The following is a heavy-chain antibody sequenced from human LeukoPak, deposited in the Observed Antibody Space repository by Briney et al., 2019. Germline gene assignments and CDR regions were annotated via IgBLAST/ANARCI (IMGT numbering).Heavy chain of an antibody. CDR3: ARASWVNSPLRD. V-gene: IGHV1-18*04. Sequence: ASVKVSCKASGYTFTGYYMHWVRQAPGQGLEWMGWISAYNGNTNYAQKLQGRVTMTTDTSTSTAYMELRSLRSDDTAVYYCARASWVNSPLRDWGQGTLVTVSS. CDR1: GYTFTGYY. CDR2: ISAYNGNT. D-gene: IGHD4-23*01. J-gene: IGHJ4*02.